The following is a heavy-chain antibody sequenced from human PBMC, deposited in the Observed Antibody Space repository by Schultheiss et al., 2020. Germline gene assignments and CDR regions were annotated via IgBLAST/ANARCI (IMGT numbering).Heavy chain of an antibody. CDR1: GFTFSSYA. CDR3: AKDGDPRVANYFDY. Sequence: GGSLRLSCAASGFTFSSYAMSWVRQSPGKGLEWVSAISGSGGSTYYADSVKGRFTISRDNSKNTLYLQMNSLRAEDTAVYYCAKDGDPRVANYFDYWGQGTLVTVSS. J-gene: IGHJ4*02. V-gene: IGHV3-23*01. D-gene: IGHD3-3*01. CDR2: ISGSGGST.